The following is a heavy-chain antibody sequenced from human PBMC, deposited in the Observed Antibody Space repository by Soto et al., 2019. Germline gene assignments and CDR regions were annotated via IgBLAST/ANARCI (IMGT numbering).Heavy chain of an antibody. V-gene: IGHV3-53*01. D-gene: IGHD4-17*01. J-gene: IGHJ4*02. CDR3: ARDPASYGDGWYFDS. Sequence: PGGSLRLSCAASGFSVSRNYMTWVRQAPGKGLEWVSVIHTGDRAYYADSVKGRFTISRDNSKNTLYLHMNSLRVEDTAVYYCARDPASYGDGWYFDSWGQGTLVTVSS. CDR2: IHTGDRA. CDR1: GFSVSRNY.